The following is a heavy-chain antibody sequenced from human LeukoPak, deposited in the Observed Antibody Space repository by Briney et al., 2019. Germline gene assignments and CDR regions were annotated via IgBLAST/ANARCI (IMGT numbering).Heavy chain of an antibody. CDR2: IYSGGNT. Sequence: PGGSLRLSCVASGFTVSSNYMSWVRQAPGKGLEWVSVIYSGGNTYYADSVKGRFTISRDNSKNTLYLQMNSLRVEDTAVYYCARVQRSNWFDPWGQGTLVTVSS. J-gene: IGHJ5*02. V-gene: IGHV3-66*01. CDR3: ARVQRSNWFDP. CDR1: GFTVSSNY.